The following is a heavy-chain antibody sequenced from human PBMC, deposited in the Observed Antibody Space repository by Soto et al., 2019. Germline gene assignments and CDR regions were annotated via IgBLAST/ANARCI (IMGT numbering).Heavy chain of an antibody. Sequence: EVQLVESGGGLVQPGGSLRLSCLASEFTFNTYWMNWVRQAPGRGLEWVANIKDDGSEKNYVDSVKGRFTISRDNAKNSMSVKMNRLSGEDTVVYFCARDWGTPGRGSAVGYYYLYGMAVWGQGTTVTVSS. V-gene: IGHV3-7*05. CDR2: IKDDGSEK. J-gene: IGHJ6*02. D-gene: IGHD3-22*01. CDR3: ARDWGTPGRGSAVGYYYLYGMAV. CDR1: EFTFNTYW.